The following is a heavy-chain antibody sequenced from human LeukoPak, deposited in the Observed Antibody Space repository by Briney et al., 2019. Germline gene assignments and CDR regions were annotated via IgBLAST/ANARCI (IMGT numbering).Heavy chain of an antibody. D-gene: IGHD2-15*01. J-gene: IGHJ4*02. CDR1: GFAFSDFW. V-gene: IGHV3-7*01. Sequence: PGGSLRLSCAASGFAFSDFWMSWVRQAPGEGLEWVANIRHDGNAKNYVPSVRGRFTISRDNARNSLYLQMNSLTVEDTAVYYCATSHDSAGNDWGQGTLVTVFS. CDR3: ATSHDSAGND. CDR2: IRHDGNAK.